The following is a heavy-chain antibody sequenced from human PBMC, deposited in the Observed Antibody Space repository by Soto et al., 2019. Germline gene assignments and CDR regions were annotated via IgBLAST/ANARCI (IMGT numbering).Heavy chain of an antibody. D-gene: IGHD2-21*01. CDR1: GYNFDSSW. CDR2: IFPADSDT. Sequence: PGESLKISCKASGYNFDSSWIVGVSQMHGKGPEGMGFIFPADSDTRYSPSFQGQVTLSVDKSISTAFLQWSSLRASDTAIYYCVRYHVVIDEINWFDPWGQGTQVTVSS. V-gene: IGHV5-51*01. J-gene: IGHJ5*02. CDR3: VRYHVVIDEINWFDP.